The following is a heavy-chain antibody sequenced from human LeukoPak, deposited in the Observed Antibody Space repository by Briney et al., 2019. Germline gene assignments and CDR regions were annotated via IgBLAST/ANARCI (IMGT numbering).Heavy chain of an antibody. CDR1: GFTFSSYS. Sequence: PGRSLRLSCAASGFTFSSYSMNWVRQAPGKGLELVSYILSSCSYIYYADSVKGRFHISRDNAKHSLYLQMNRLRGQDTAVYYCARTLRWSGYIGDYWGQGTLVTVSS. CDR3: ARTLRWSGYIGDY. J-gene: IGHJ4*02. D-gene: IGHD3-3*01. V-gene: IGHV3-21*01. CDR2: ILSSCSYI.